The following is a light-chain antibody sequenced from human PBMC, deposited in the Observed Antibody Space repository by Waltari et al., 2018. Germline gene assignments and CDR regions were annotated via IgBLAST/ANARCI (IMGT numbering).Light chain of an antibody. Sequence: DIVMTKSPDSLAVSLGERATINCKSRQSVLSSSNNKNYLTWYQQKPGQPPKLLIYWASIRESGVPDRFSGSGSVTDFTLTISSLQAEDVAVYYCQQYYSTPPITFGQGTRLEIK. CDR1: QSVLSSSNNKNY. V-gene: IGKV4-1*01. CDR3: QQYYSTPPIT. CDR2: WAS. J-gene: IGKJ5*01.